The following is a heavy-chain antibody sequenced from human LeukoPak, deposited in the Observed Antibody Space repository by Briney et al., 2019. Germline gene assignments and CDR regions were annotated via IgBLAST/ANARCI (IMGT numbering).Heavy chain of an antibody. Sequence: ASVKVSCKSSGCIFTTYGISWVRQAPGQGLEWMGWISAYSGNTNYAQKFQGRVTMTTDTSTSTAYMELRSLRSDDMALYYCARDGMTTTRFFDFWGQGTLVTVSS. CDR1: GCIFTTYG. CDR2: ISAYSGNT. CDR3: ARDGMTTTRFFDF. J-gene: IGHJ4*02. V-gene: IGHV1-18*03. D-gene: IGHD1-1*01.